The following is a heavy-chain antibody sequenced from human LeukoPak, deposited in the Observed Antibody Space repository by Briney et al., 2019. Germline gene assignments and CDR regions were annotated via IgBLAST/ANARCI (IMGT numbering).Heavy chain of an antibody. CDR1: GGTFSSYA. D-gene: IGHD3-22*01. J-gene: IGHJ4*02. Sequence: WASVKVSCKASGGTFSSYAISWVRQAPGQGLEWMGGIIPIFGTANYAQKFQGRVTITADKSTSTAYMELSSLRSEDTAVYYCARSDYYDSSGYYPPSGYWGQGTLVTVSS. CDR2: IIPIFGTA. V-gene: IGHV1-69*06. CDR3: ARSDYYDSSGYYPPSGY.